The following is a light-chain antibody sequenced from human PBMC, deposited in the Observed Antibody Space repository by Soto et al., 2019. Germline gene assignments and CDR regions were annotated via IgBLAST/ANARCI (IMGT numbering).Light chain of an antibody. V-gene: IGKV1-39*01. J-gene: IGKJ2*01. CDR3: QHRYSTPYT. CDR1: QSISSY. CDR2: AAS. Sequence: DIQMTQSPSSLSASVGDRVTITCRASQSISSYLNWYQQKPGKAPKLLIHAASSLQSGVPSRFSGSGSGTDFTLTISSLQPEDFATYYCQHRYSTPYTFGQGTKLEIK.